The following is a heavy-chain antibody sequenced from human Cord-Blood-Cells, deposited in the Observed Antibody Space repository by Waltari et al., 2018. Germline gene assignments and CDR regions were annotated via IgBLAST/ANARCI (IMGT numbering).Heavy chain of an antibody. Sequence: EVQLVESGGGLVQPGGSLRLSCAASGFTVSSNYMSWVREVPRKGLECVSVMYSSRSTYAAGSMKGLFTISAHNSTNELYLQMNGLRAEDTSMYYCARGRGYWGQGTLVTVSS. J-gene: IGHJ4*02. V-gene: IGHV3-53*04. CDR3: ARGRGY. CDR1: GFTVSSNY. CDR2: MYSSRST.